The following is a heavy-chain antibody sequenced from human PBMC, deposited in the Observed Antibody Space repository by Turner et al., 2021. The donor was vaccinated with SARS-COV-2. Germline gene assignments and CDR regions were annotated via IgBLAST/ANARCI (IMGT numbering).Heavy chain of an antibody. CDR3: ARGRGGGGSSNNWFDP. CDR1: GGSISSYY. V-gene: IGHV4-59*01. D-gene: IGHD2-15*01. Sequence: QVQLQESGPGLVKPSEILSLTCTVSGGSISSYYWSWIRPPPGKGLEWIGYIYYSGGTNYNPSLKSRVSISVDTSKNQFSLKLTSVAAADTAVYYCARGRGGGGSSNNWFDPWGQGTLVIVSS. J-gene: IGHJ5*02. CDR2: IYYSGGT.